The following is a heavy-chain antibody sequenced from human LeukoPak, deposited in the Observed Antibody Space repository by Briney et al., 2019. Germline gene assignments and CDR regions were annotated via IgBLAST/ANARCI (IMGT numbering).Heavy chain of an antibody. J-gene: IGHJ6*02. CDR1: GFTFSSYA. CDR2: ISGSGGST. D-gene: IGHD3-10*01. CDR3: AKGAHPISTQPGIWLDYYYGMDV. V-gene: IGHV3-23*01. Sequence: GGSLRLSCAASGFTFSSYAMSWVRQAPGKGLEWVSAISGSGGSTYYADSVKGRFTISRDNSKNTLYLQMNSLRAEDTAVYFCAKGAHPISTQPGIWLDYYYGMDVWGQGTTVTVSS.